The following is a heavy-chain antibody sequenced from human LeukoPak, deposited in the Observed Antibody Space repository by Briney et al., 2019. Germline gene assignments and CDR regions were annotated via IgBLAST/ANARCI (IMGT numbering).Heavy chain of an antibody. D-gene: IGHD6-19*01. J-gene: IGHJ4*02. Sequence: GGSLRLSCAASGFIFSTYDMHWVRQAPGKGLEWVAVVSYDGSNINHAASVQGRFTISRDDSKNTPYLQMNSLRAEDTAVYYCAKSLDAQAVADPFDYWGQGTLVTVSS. CDR3: AKSLDAQAVADPFDY. V-gene: IGHV3-30*18. CDR2: VSYDGSNI. CDR1: GFIFSTYD.